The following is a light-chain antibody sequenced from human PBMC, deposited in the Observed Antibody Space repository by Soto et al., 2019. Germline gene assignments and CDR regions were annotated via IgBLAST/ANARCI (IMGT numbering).Light chain of an antibody. CDR3: QQYQDWPPLT. CDR2: GAS. J-gene: IGKJ4*01. Sequence: ERVMTQSPATLSVSPGERATLSCRASQSVRSNLAWYQLKPGQAPRLLIIGASTRATAIPARFSGSGSGTEFTLTISSLQSEDFAVYYCQQYQDWPPLTFGGGTKVDIK. CDR1: QSVRSN. V-gene: IGKV3-15*01.